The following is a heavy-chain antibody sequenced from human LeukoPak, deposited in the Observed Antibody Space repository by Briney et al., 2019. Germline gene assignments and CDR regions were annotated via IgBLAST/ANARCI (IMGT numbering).Heavy chain of an antibody. J-gene: IGHJ4*02. CDR1: GFSFSEYW. CDR2: MDGDGINT. Sequence: GGSLRLSCAASGFSFSEYWMHWVRQAPGKGLVWVSRMDGDGINTNYAGSVKGRFTISRDNAKKTLYLQMNSLRVEDTAVYYCARASFRGFDYWGQGTLVTVSS. CDR3: ARASFRGFDY. V-gene: IGHV3-74*01. D-gene: IGHD3-16*01.